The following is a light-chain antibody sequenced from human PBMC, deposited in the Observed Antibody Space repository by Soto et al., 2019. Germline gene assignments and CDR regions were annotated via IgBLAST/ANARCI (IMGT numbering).Light chain of an antibody. CDR2: WAS. Sequence: DIVMTQSPDSLAVSLGERATIHCKSDQSVFYSSNNKDYLAWYQQKPGQPLKLLIYWASTRESGVPDRFSGSGSGKDFTLAIRILQAEAVEVYCCQQYSSIPFTFGPGTKVDI. CDR1: QSVFYSSNNKDY. CDR3: QQYSSIPFT. V-gene: IGKV4-1*01. J-gene: IGKJ3*01.